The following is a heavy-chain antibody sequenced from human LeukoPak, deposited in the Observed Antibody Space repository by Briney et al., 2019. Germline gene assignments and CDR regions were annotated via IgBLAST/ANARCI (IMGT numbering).Heavy chain of an antibody. CDR1: GFTFSSYA. J-gene: IGHJ6*02. V-gene: IGHV3-64*01. D-gene: IGHD3-16*02. CDR2: ISSNGGST. Sequence: PGGSLRLSCAASGFTFSSYAMHWVRQAPGKGLEYVSAISSNGGSTYYANSVKGRFTISRDNPKNTLYLQMGSLRAEDMAVYYCARSPALSEGMDVWGQGTTVTVSS. CDR3: ARSPALSEGMDV.